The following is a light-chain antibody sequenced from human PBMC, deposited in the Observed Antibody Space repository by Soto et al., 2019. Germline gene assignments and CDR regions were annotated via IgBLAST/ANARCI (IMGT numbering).Light chain of an antibody. J-gene: IGKJ1*01. CDR1: QSISSW. CDR3: QQYKSYWT. Sequence: DIQMTQTPSTLSASVGDRVTMTCRASQSISSWLAWYQQKPGKAPKLLIDDASSLESGVPSRFSGSGSGTELTLTISSLQPDDFATYYCQQYKSYWTFGQGTKVDIK. CDR2: DAS. V-gene: IGKV1-5*01.